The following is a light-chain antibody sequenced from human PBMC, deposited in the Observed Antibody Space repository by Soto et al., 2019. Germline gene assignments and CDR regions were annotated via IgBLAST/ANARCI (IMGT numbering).Light chain of an antibody. CDR3: ATWDDSLNGVV. J-gene: IGLJ2*01. Sequence: QSVLTQPPSASGTPGQRVTISCSGSSSNIGGNTVNWYQQLPGTAPKLLIYANSQRPSGVPDRFSGSKSGTSASLAISGLQSEDEADYYCATWDDSLNGVVFGGGTQLTVL. CDR2: ANS. CDR1: SSNIGGNT. V-gene: IGLV1-44*01.